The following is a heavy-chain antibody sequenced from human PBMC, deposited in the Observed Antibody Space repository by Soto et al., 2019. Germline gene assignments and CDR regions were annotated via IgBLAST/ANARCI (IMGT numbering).Heavy chain of an antibody. Sequence: ASVKVSCKAFGYNLTTHDINWVRQAAGQGLEWMGWLNPHSGDTDSAQKFQGRVTMTRNTSISTAYIELSSLTSEDTAVYYCARVNCSSTSCYDHWGQGTLVTVSS. V-gene: IGHV1-8*01. D-gene: IGHD2-2*01. J-gene: IGHJ4*02. CDR1: GYNLTTHD. CDR2: LNPHSGDT. CDR3: ARVNCSSTSCYDH.